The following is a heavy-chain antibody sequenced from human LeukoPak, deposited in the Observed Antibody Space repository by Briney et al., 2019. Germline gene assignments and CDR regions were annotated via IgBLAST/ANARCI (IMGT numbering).Heavy chain of an antibody. CDR2: ISSSSSYI. CDR1: GFSFSSYA. V-gene: IGHV3-21*01. CDR3: ARGGWNYDYVWGSYRYTGFDY. D-gene: IGHD3-16*02. Sequence: GGSLRLSCAASGFSFSSYAMSWVRQAPGKGLEWVSSISSSSSYIYYADSVKGRFTISRDNAKNSLYLQMNSLRAEDTAVYYCARGGWNYDYVWGSYRYTGFDYWGQGTLVTVSS. J-gene: IGHJ4*02.